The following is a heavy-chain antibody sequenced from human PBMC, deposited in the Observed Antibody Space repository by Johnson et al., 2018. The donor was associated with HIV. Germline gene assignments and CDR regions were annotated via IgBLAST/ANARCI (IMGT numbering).Heavy chain of an antibody. J-gene: IGHJ3*02. CDR2: ISAGTDGP. Sequence: VQLVESGGGVVQPGGSLRLSCAASGFTFRSHEFSWVRQPPGKGLEWVSAISAGTDGPYYADSVKGRFIISRDNSKNTVYLLMNRLRAEDTAVYYCTTAIVIDAFDIWGQGTMVTVSS. D-gene: IGHD3-16*02. V-gene: IGHV3-23*04. CDR3: TTAIVIDAFDI. CDR1: GFTFRSHE.